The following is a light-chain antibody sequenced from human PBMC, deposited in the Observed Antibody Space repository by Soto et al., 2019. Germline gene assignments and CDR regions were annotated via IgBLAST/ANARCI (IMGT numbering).Light chain of an antibody. CDR1: TGAVTSGHY. Sequence: QAVVTQEPSLTVSPGGTVTLTCGSSTGAVTSGHYPYWFQQKPGQAPKTLIYDTTNKQSWSPARFSGSLLGGKAALALSGAQPEDEADYYCLLVYSGTVVFGGGTQLTVL. CDR2: DTT. V-gene: IGLV7-46*01. J-gene: IGLJ2*01. CDR3: LLVYSGTVV.